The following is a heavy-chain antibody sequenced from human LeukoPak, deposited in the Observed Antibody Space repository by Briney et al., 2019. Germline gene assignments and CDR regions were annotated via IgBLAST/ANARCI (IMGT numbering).Heavy chain of an antibody. V-gene: IGHV4-61*02. CDR3: ARGPNSTGTALNDNWFDP. Sequence: PSETLSLTCTVSGGSIGSGSYYWSWIRQPAGKGLEWIGRIYTSGSTNYNPSLKSRVTISVDTSKNQFSLKLSSVTAADTAVYYCARGPNSTGTALNDNWFDPWGQGTLVTVSS. D-gene: IGHD1-1*01. CDR1: GGSIGSGSYY. CDR2: IYTSGST. J-gene: IGHJ5*02.